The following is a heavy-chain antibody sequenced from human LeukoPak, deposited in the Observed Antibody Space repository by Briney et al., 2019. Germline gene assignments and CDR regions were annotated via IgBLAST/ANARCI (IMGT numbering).Heavy chain of an antibody. D-gene: IGHD3-10*01. CDR2: IKEDGSEK. Sequence: PGGSLRLPCAASGFTFSTYWMSWVRQAPGKGLEWVANIKEDGSEKYYVDSVKGRFTISRDNAKNSLYLQMNSLRAEDTALYYCAVGLWFGEPWGQGTLVTVSS. CDR1: GFTFSTYW. CDR3: AVGLWFGEP. J-gene: IGHJ5*02. V-gene: IGHV3-7*03.